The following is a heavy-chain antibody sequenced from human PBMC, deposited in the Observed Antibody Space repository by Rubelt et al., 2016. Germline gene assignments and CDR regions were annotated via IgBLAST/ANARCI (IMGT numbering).Heavy chain of an antibody. Sequence: QVQLQESGPGLVKPSETLSLTCTVSGGSISTYSWTWVRQSPGKGLEWIGYVYYNGKTDYNPSLRSRVTISVDTSNKQFSLKLSSVTAADTAVYYCARETAVTTLFYDYYMDVWGKGTTVTVSS. V-gene: IGHV4-59*12. J-gene: IGHJ6*03. CDR1: GGSISTYS. CDR3: ARETAVTTLFYDYYMDV. D-gene: IGHD4-17*01. CDR2: VYYNGKT.